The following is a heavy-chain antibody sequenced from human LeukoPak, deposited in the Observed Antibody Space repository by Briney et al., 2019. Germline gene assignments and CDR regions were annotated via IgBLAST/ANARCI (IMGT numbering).Heavy chain of an antibody. CDR1: GFTVSSNY. D-gene: IGHD3-3*01. V-gene: IGHV3-53*01. Sequence: GGSLRLSCAASGFTVSSNYMSWVRQAPGRGLEWVSVIYSGGSTYYADSVKGRFTISRDNSKNTLYLQMISLRAEDTAVYYCARWRGAQSEFEYWGQGTLVTVSS. J-gene: IGHJ4*02. CDR2: IYSGGST. CDR3: ARWRGAQSEFEY.